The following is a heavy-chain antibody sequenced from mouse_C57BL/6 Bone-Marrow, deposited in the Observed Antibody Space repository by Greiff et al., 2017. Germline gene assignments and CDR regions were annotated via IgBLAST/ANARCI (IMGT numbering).Heavy chain of an antibody. J-gene: IGHJ4*01. V-gene: IGHV1-47*01. CDR3: ARWDGGVDYYAMDY. CDR2: FHPYNDDT. CDR1: GYTFTTYP. Sequence: QVQLQQSGAELVKPGASVKMSCKASGYTFTTYPIEWMKQNHGQSLEWIGNFHPYNDDTKYNEKFKGKATLTVQQSSRTVYLELSRLTSDHSAVYYCARWDGGVDYYAMDYWGQGTSVTVSS. D-gene: IGHD4-1*01.